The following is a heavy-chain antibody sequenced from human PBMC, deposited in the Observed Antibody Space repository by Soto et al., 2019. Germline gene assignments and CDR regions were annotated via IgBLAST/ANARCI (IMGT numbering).Heavy chain of an antibody. D-gene: IGHD3-22*01. CDR2: IIHSEST. CDR3: AKDRTEITMMPRGYFDY. J-gene: IGHJ4*02. V-gene: IGHV4-34*12. CDR1: GGSFSAYY. Sequence: KPSETLSLTCAVYGGSFSAYYWSWVRQPPGKGLEWIGEIIHSESTNYNPSLKSRVTMSVGTSKNQFSLKLSSVIAADTAVYYCAKDRTEITMMPRGYFDYWGQGTLVTVSS.